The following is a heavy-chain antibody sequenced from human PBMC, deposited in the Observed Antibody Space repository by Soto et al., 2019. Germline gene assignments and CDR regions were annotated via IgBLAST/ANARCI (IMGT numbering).Heavy chain of an antibody. Sequence: GGSLRLSCAACGFTVSSYAMSWVRQAPGKGLEWVSAISGSGGSTYYADSVKGRFTISRDNSKNTLYLQMNSLRAEDTAVYYCAKGARIVVVVADNLAWGQGTLVTVSP. D-gene: IGHD2-15*01. V-gene: IGHV3-23*01. J-gene: IGHJ5*02. CDR3: AKGARIVVVVADNLA. CDR2: ISGSGGST. CDR1: GFTVSSYA.